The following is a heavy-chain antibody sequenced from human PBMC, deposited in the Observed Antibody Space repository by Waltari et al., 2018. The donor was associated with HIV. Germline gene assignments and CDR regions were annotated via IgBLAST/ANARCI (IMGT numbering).Heavy chain of an antibody. CDR1: GYSFNDFY. Sequence: QVHLEQSAAEVKKPGSSVKVSCKASGYSFNDFYIHWVRQTPGQGPEWMGYINPRTGATNYALKFQDRVTLTTETSISTAYLQLRRLQIDDTATYFCARGGWIQLWLFVWGRDTRVTVSS. CDR2: INPRTGAT. D-gene: IGHD5-18*01. CDR3: ARGGWIQLWLFV. V-gene: IGHV1-2*02. J-gene: IGHJ2*01.